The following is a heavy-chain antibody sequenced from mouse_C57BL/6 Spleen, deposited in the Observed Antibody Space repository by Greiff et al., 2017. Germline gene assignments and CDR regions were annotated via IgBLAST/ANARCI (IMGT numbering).Heavy chain of an antibody. D-gene: IGHD2-4*01. CDR2: INPGSGGT. V-gene: IGHV1-54*01. CDR1: GYAFTNYL. Sequence: QVQLKQSGAELVRPGTSVKVSCKASGYAFTNYLIEWVKQRPGQGLEWIGVINPGSGGTNYNEKFKGKATLTADKSSSTAYLHLSSLTSEDSAVYFCARTDYDWYFDVWGTGTTVTVSS. CDR3: ARTDYDWYFDV. J-gene: IGHJ1*03.